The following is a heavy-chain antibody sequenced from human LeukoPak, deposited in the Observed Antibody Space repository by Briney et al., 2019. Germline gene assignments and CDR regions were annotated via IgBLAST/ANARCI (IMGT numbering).Heavy chain of an antibody. CDR3: AKGLSYYYDSSGYPYFDL. V-gene: IGHV3-23*01. D-gene: IGHD3-22*01. J-gene: IGHJ2*01. Sequence: GGSLRLSCAASGFTFRNYAMSWVRQAPGKGLEWVSAISGSGGDTYYADSVKGRFTISRDNSKNTLYLQMNSLRAEDTAVYYCAKGLSYYYDSSGYPYFDLRGRGTLVTVSS. CDR1: GFTFRNYA. CDR2: ISGSGGDT.